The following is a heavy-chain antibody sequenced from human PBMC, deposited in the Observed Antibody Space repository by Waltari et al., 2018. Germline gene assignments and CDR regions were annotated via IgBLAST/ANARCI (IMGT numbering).Heavy chain of an antibody. J-gene: IGHJ4*02. CDR2: IKYEGTAT. Sequence: EVQLMESGGGLVQPGGSLRLSCAASGFSFSAYWMTWVRQAPGKGLEWVNNIKYEGTATYQADSLNGRFSISRDYAKNSLYLQLNSVSADDTAIYYCARGSTGYVRVWDSWGKGTMGTVSS. V-gene: IGHV3-7*03. CDR3: ARGSTGYVRVWDS. D-gene: IGHD2-2*01. CDR1: GFSFSAYW.